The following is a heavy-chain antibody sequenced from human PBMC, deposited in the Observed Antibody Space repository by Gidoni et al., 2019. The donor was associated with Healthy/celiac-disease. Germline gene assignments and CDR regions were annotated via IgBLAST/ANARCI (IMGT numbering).Heavy chain of an antibody. J-gene: IGHJ4*02. CDR2: ISGSGGST. CDR3: ATTPLVCTNGVCEDY. D-gene: IGHD2-8*01. CDR1: GFTFSSYA. V-gene: IGHV3-23*01. Sequence: EVQLLESGGGLVQPGGSLRLSCAASGFTFSSYAMSWVRQAPGKGLGWVSAISGSGGSTYYADSVKGRFTISRDNSKNTLYLQMNSLRAEDTAVYYCATTPLVCTNGVCEDYWGQGTLVTVSS.